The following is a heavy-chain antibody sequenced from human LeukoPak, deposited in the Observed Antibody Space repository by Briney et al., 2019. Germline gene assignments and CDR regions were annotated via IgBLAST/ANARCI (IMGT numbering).Heavy chain of an antibody. J-gene: IGHJ4*02. V-gene: IGHV1-18*04. Sequence: ASVKVSCKASGYTFTSYGISWVRQVPGQGLEWMGWISAYNGNTNYAQKYQDRVIMTTDTSTSTVSMELRSLRSDDTAVYYCVRDSVSGTFYYFDYWGQGTLVTVSS. CDR2: ISAYNGNT. CDR3: VRDSVSGTFYYFDY. CDR1: GYTFTSYG. D-gene: IGHD6-19*01.